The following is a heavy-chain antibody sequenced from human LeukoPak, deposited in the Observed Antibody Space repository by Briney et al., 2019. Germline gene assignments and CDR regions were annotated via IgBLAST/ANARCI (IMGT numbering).Heavy chain of an antibody. CDR2: INPNSGGT. J-gene: IGHJ3*02. Sequence: ASVKVSCKASEYTFVAYHMHWVRRAPGQGLEWMGWINPNSGGTNYAQKFQGRVTVTRDTSISTAYMELIGLRSGDTAVYYCARDLPADIWGQGTMVTVSS. CDR1: EYTFVAYH. V-gene: IGHV1-2*02. CDR3: ARDLPADI.